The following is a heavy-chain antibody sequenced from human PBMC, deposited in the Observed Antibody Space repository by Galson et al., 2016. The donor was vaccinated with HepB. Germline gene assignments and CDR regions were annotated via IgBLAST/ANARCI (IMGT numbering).Heavy chain of an antibody. CDR3: AKCLWIRGVYPFDP. Sequence: SLRLSCAASDFTFSDYTMHWVRQAPGKGLEWVAVISYDGSGKFYTDSVKGRFTISRDNSENTLYLQMNSLRAEDTAVYYCAKCLWIRGVYPFDPWGQGTLVTVSS. CDR2: ISYDGSGK. CDR1: DFTFSDYT. J-gene: IGHJ5*02. D-gene: IGHD3-10*01. V-gene: IGHV3-30-3*02.